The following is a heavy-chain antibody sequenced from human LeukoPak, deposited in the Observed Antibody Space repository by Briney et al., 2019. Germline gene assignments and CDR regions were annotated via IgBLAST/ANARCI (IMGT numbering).Heavy chain of an antibody. CDR1: GFTFRSYW. D-gene: IGHD5-24*01. J-gene: IGHJ4*02. Sequence: GGSLRLSCAASGFTFRSYWMTWVRQAPGKGLEWVAVISYDGSNKYYADSVKGRFTISRDNSKNTLYLQMNSLRAEDTAVYYCARGSRRAIEMATIVYWGQGTLVTVSS. V-gene: IGHV3-30-3*01. CDR3: ARGSRRAIEMATIVY. CDR2: ISYDGSNK.